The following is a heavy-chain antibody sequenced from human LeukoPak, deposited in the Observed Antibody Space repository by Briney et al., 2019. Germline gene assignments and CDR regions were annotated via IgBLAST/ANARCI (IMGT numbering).Heavy chain of an antibody. V-gene: IGHV5-51*01. CDR3: ARGGIDFWSGYYAREFDN. CDR2: IYPGDSDT. D-gene: IGHD3-3*01. Sequence: GESLKISCKGSGYSFTSYWIGWVRQMPGKGLEWMGIIYPGDSDTRYSPSFQGQVTISADKSISTAYLQWSSLKASDTAMYYCARGGIDFWSGYYAREFDNWGQGTLVTVSS. J-gene: IGHJ4*02. CDR1: GYSFTSYW.